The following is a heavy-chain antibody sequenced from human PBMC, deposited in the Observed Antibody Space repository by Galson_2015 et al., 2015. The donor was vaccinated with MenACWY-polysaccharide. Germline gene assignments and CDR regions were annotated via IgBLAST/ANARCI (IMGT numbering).Heavy chain of an antibody. V-gene: IGHV3-23*01. CDR3: AKDPPKNDDFWSGSYGPRDY. D-gene: IGHD3-3*01. Sequence: SLRLSCAASGFTFSNCAVSWVRQAPGKGLEGVSAISATGGSTYYADSVKGRFTISRDNSKNTLYLQMNSLRAEDTAVYYCAKDPPKNDDFWSGSYGPRDYWGQGTLVTVSS. J-gene: IGHJ4*02. CDR2: ISATGGST. CDR1: GFTFSNCA.